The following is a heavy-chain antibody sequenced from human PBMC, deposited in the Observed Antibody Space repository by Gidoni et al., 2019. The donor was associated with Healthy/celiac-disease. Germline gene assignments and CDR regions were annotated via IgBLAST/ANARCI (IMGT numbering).Heavy chain of an antibody. CDR2: IYYSGST. V-gene: IGHV4-59*01. CDR1: GGSISSYY. CDR3: ARGPLYSGSYYGFDY. Sequence: QVQLQESGPGLVKPSETLSLTCTVSGGSISSYYWSWIRQPPGKGLEWIGYIYYSGSTNYNPSLKSRVTISVDTSKNQFSLKLSSVTAADTAVYYCARGPLYSGSYYGFDYWGQGTLVTVSS. D-gene: IGHD1-26*01. J-gene: IGHJ4*02.